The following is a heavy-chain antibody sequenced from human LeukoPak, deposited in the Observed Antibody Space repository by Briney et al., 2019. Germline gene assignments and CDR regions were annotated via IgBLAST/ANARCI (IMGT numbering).Heavy chain of an antibody. V-gene: IGHV3-74*01. J-gene: IGHJ5*02. CDR1: GLTFSTYW. CDR2: INSDGSST. Sequence: GSLRLSSAASGLTFSTYWMHWVRQAPAKGLVWVSRINSDGSSTNYADSVKGRFTISRDNAKNKLSLQLNSLRAEDTAVYYCTRAMGQTTPFDPWGQGTLVSVSS. D-gene: IGHD4/OR15-4a*01. CDR3: TRAMGQTTPFDP.